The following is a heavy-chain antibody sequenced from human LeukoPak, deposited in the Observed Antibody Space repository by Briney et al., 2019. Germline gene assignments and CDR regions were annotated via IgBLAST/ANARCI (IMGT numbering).Heavy chain of an antibody. V-gene: IGHV3-23*01. CDR1: GFTFNSYA. D-gene: IGHD6-19*01. Sequence: PGGSLRLSCAASGFTFNSYAMSWVRQAPGKGLEWASAISGSGGSTYYADSVRGRFTISRDNSKNTLYLQMNSLRAEDTAVYYCAKDMGMGSGWFFFDYWGQGTLVTVSS. J-gene: IGHJ4*02. CDR2: ISGSGGST. CDR3: AKDMGMGSGWFFFDY.